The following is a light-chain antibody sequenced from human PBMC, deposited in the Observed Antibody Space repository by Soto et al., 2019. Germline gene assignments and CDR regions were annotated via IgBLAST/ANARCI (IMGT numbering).Light chain of an antibody. Sequence: EIVLTQSPAILSLSPGEGATLSCRASQSVSSYLAWYQQKPGQAPRLLIYDASNRATGIPARFSGSGSGTDFTLTISSLEPEDFAVYYCQQRSNWPPYTFGQGTKLEIK. J-gene: IGKJ2*01. V-gene: IGKV3-11*01. CDR3: QQRSNWPPYT. CDR2: DAS. CDR1: QSVSSY.